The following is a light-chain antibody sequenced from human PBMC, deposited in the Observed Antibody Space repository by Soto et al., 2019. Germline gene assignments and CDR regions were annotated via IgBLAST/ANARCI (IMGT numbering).Light chain of an antibody. V-gene: IGLV2-14*01. CDR1: SSDVGGYNY. Sequence: QSALTQPASVSGSPGQSITISCTGTSSDVGGYNYVSWYQQHPGKAPKLMIYDVSNRPSGVSNRFSGSKSGNTASLTSSGLQAEDEADYYRSSYTSSSLYVFGTGTKLTVL. CDR3: SSYTSSSLYV. J-gene: IGLJ1*01. CDR2: DVS.